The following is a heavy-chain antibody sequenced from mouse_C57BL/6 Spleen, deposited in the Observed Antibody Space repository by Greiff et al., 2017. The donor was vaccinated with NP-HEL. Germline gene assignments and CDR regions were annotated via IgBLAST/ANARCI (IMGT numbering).Heavy chain of an antibody. J-gene: IGHJ1*03. CDR3: ARWRYYGSYWYFEV. V-gene: IGHV1-82*01. CDR2: IYPGDGDT. Sequence: VKLMESGPELVKPGASVKISCKASGYAFSSSWMNWVKQRPGKGLEWIGRIYPGDGDTNYNGKFKGKATLTADKSSSTTYMQLSSLTSKDTAVYFCARWRYYGSYWYFEVWGTGTTVTVSS. CDR1: GYAFSSSW. D-gene: IGHD1-1*01.